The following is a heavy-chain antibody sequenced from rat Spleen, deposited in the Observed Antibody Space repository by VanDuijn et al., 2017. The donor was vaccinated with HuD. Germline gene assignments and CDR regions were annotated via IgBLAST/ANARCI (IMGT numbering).Heavy chain of an antibody. Sequence: EVQLVESGGGLVQPGRSLKLSCAASGFTFSNSGMAWVRKTPTKGLEWVASIGAGGGNTYYQDSVKGRFTITRDNAKNTQYLQMESLRSEDSATYYCARPYNNYVDYWGQGVMVTVSS. V-gene: IGHV5S14*01. CDR2: IGAGGGNT. CDR1: GFTFSNSG. CDR3: ARPYNNYVDY. J-gene: IGHJ2*01. D-gene: IGHD1-10*01.